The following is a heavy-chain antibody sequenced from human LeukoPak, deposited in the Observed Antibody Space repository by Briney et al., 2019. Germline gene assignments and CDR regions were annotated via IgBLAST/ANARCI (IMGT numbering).Heavy chain of an antibody. Sequence: PGGSLRLSCAASGFTFSSYAMHWVRQAPGKGLEWVAVISYDGSNKYYADSVKGRFTISRDNSKNTLYLQMNSLRAEDTAVYYCAREGQWLVTVYFDYWGQGTLVTVSS. J-gene: IGHJ4*02. CDR3: AREGQWLVTVYFDY. D-gene: IGHD6-19*01. CDR2: ISYDGSNK. V-gene: IGHV3-30-3*01. CDR1: GFTFSSYA.